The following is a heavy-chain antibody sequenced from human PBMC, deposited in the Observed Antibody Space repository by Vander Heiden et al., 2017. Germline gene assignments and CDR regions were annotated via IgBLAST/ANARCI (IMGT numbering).Heavy chain of an antibody. V-gene: IGHV6-1*01. D-gene: IGHD6-13*01. J-gene: IGHJ6*02. Sequence: PSRGLEWPGRTYHRSRGSNGYAVSVKRGITINPDTPKNQFSLQLNSVTLEDTAVDYCARAGSWYTFPYYYYGMDVWGRGTTVTVSS. CDR3: ARAGSWYTFPYYYYGMDV. CDR2: TYHRSRGSN.